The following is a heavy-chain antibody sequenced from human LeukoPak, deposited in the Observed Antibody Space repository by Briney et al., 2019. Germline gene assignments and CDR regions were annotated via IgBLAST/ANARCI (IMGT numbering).Heavy chain of an antibody. Sequence: GGSLRLSCAASGLTFNNYAMTWVRQAPGKGLQWVSSISGSGGSSFYADSVKGRFTISRDNAKNTLYLQVSSLTADDTAVYYCAKDLVEIQYWGQGTLVTVSS. D-gene: IGHD5-18*01. CDR3: AKDLVEIQY. J-gene: IGHJ4*02. V-gene: IGHV3-23*01. CDR1: GLTFNNYA. CDR2: ISGSGGSS.